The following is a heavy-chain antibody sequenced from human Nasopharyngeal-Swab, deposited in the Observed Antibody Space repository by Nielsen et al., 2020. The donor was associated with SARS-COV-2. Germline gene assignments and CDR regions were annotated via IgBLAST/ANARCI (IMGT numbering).Heavy chain of an antibody. J-gene: IGHJ4*02. CDR3: ARVHGDYAYFDY. D-gene: IGHD4-17*01. CDR2: IYYSGST. V-gene: IGHV4-59*01. Sequence: GSLRLSRTVSGGSISSYYWSWIRQPPGKGLEWIGYIYYSGSTNYNPSLKSRVTISVDTSKNQFSLKLSSVTAADTAVYYCARVHGDYAYFDYWGQGTLVTVSS. CDR1: GGSISSYY.